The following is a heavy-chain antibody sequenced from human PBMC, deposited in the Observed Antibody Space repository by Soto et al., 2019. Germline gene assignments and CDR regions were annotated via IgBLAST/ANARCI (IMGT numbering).Heavy chain of an antibody. CDR1: GFTFSSYW. CDR3: GRDSRGSSRYTGGDY. J-gene: IGHJ4*02. V-gene: IGHV3-74*03. D-gene: IGHD3-16*02. CDR2: TNSDGSIT. Sequence: EVQLVESGGGLVQPGGSLRLSCAASGFTFSSYWIHWVRQTPGKGLVWVSRTNSDGSITTYADSVKGRFTISRDNAKNSVYLQMNSLRAEDMAMYYCGRDSRGSSRYTGGDYWGPGTLVTVSS.